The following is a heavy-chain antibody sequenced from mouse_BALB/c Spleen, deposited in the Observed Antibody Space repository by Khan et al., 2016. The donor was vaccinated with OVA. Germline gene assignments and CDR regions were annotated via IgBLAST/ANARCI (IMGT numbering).Heavy chain of an antibody. J-gene: IGHJ2*01. CDR2: INPTSGYT. Sequence: VQLQQSGAELAKPGASVKMSCKASGYTFTTYWMHWVKQRPGQGLEWIGYINPTSGYTDYNEKFKERATLSADKSSSPAYMQLSSLTSEDSAVYYCTRDRIDYWGQGTTLTVSS. CDR3: TRDRIDY. CDR1: GYTFTTYW. V-gene: IGHV1-7*01.